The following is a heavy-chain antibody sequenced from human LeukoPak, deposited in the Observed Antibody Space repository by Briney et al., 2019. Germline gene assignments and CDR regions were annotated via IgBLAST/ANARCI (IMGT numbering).Heavy chain of an antibody. Sequence: SETLSLTCTVSGGSISSYYWSWIRQPPGKGLEWIGYIYYSGSTNYNPSLKSRVTISVDTSKIQFSLKLSSVTAADTAVYYCARAEDSSGYPLIDYWGQGTLVTVSS. D-gene: IGHD3-22*01. V-gene: IGHV4-59*01. CDR2: IYYSGST. CDR3: ARAEDSSGYPLIDY. CDR1: GGSISSYY. J-gene: IGHJ4*02.